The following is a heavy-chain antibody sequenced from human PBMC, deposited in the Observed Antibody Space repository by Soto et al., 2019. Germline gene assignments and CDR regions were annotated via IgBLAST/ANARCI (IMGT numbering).Heavy chain of an antibody. CDR2: FTRSGST. D-gene: IGHD3-10*01. Sequence: EVQLLESAGGLVQPGGSLRLSCAASGFTFSNYAMGWVRQAPGKGLEWVSTFTRSGSTPYADSVRGRFTISRDNSKNTLYLQIDSLRAEDTAVCYCVREFAPGSPNYDYWGLGTLVTVSS. CDR3: VREFAPGSPNYDY. CDR1: GFTFSNYA. J-gene: IGHJ4*02. V-gene: IGHV3-23*01.